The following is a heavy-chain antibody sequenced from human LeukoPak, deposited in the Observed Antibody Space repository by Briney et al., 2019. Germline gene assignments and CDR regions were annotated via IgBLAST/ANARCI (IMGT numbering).Heavy chain of an antibody. Sequence: GGSLRLSCAASGFSVSYKYMSWARLAPGKGLEWVSFISSGGRTYYVDSVKGRFTISRDNSKNTLYLQMNSLRAEDTAVYYCARAVGEDFDYWGQGTLVTVSS. J-gene: IGHJ4*02. D-gene: IGHD2-21*01. CDR1: GFSVSYKY. V-gene: IGHV3-66*01. CDR2: ISSGGRT. CDR3: ARAVGEDFDY.